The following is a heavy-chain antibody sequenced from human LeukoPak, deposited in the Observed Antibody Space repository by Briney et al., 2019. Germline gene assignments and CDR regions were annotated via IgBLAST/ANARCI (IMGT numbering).Heavy chain of an antibody. CDR2: IYYSGST. V-gene: IGHV4-59*01. CDR3: ARGTTGYSSSWFDY. D-gene: IGHD6-13*01. CDR1: GGSITSYY. Sequence: KSSETLSLTCTVSGGSITSYYWSWIRQPPGKGLEWIGYIYYSGSTNYNPSLKSRVTTSVDTSKNQFSLKLSSVTAADTAVYYCARGTTGYSSSWFDYWGQGTLVTVSS. J-gene: IGHJ4*02.